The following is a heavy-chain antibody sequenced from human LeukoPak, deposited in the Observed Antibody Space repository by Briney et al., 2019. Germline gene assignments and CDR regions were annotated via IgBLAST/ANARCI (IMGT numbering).Heavy chain of an antibody. D-gene: IGHD3-10*02. CDR1: GFTVSSNY. Sequence: GGSLRLSCAASGFTVSSNYMSWVRQAPGKGLEWVSVIYSGGSTYYADSVKGRFTISRDNSKNTLYLQMNSLRAEDTAVYYCAALGITMIGGVWGKGTTVTISS. J-gene: IGHJ6*04. CDR2: IYSGGST. CDR3: AALGITMIGGV. V-gene: IGHV3-66*01.